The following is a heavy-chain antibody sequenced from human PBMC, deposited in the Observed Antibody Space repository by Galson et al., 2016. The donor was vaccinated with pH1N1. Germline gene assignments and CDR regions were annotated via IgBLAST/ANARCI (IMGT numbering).Heavy chain of an antibody. CDR3: TRDRSQEFLHLPMAGFDV. CDR2: ISGRGGNI. J-gene: IGHJ3*01. D-gene: IGHD3-10*01. V-gene: IGHV3-23*01. CDR1: GFTFKNYV. Sequence: SLRLSCAASGFTFKNYVMSWVRQGPGKGLEWVSGISGRGGNIYYVDSVKGRFTISRDNFKNTLYLEMKNLSADDTAIYYCTRDRSQEFLHLPMAGFDVWGQGIMVTVSA.